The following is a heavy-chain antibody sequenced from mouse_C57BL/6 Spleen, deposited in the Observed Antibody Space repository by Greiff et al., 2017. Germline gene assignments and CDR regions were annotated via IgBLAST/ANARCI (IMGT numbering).Heavy chain of an antibody. V-gene: IGHV5-6*01. CDR1: GFTFSSYG. CDR2: ISSGGSYT. CDR3: ARQGNWDPFDY. Sequence: EVQLQQSGGDLVKPGGSLKLSCAASGFTFSSYGMSWVRQTPDKRLEWVATISSGGSYTYYPDSVKGRFTISRDNAKNPLYLQMSSLKSEDTAMYYCARQGNWDPFDYWGQGTTLTVSS. D-gene: IGHD4-1*01. J-gene: IGHJ2*01.